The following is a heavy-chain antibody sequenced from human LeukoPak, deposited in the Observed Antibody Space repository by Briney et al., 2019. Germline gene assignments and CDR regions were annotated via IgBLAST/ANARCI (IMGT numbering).Heavy chain of an antibody. CDR2: INPDSGGT. CDR1: GYTFTSYD. CDR3: ASGYSDYADYYNYYMDV. J-gene: IGHJ6*03. V-gene: IGHV1-2*02. Sequence: ASVRVSCKASGYTFTSYDINWVRQAPGQGLEWMGWINPDSGGTNYAQKFQGRVSMTRDTSTTTAYMELSSLRSDDTAVYYCASGYSDYADYYNYYMDVWGKGTTVTVS. D-gene: IGHD4-11*01.